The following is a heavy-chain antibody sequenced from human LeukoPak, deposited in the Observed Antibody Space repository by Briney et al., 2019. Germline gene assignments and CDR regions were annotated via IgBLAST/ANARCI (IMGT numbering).Heavy chain of an antibody. J-gene: IGHJ4*02. CDR1: GGSISSGSYY. CDR2: IYTSGST. Sequence: SETLSLTCTVSGGSISSGSYYWSWIRQPAGKGLEWIGRIYTSGSTNYNPSLKSRVTISVDTSKNQFSLKLSSVTAADTAVYYCARTNGPSGSFYFDYWGQGTLVTVSS. D-gene: IGHD1-26*01. CDR3: ARTNGPSGSFYFDY. V-gene: IGHV4-61*02.